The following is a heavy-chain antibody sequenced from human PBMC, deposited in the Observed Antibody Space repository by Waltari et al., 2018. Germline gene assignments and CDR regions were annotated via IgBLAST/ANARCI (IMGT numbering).Heavy chain of an antibody. D-gene: IGHD2-21*02. J-gene: IGHJ4*02. Sequence: EVQLVVSGGGLVQPGGSLRLSCAAYGFTFSSFWMHWVRQAPGKGLVCVSRVNGDGSGTTYADSVKGRFTISRDNAKNTLYLQMNSLSAEDTAVYYCVRGYGRGVTNGDYFEYWGQGTLVTVSS. CDR2: VNGDGSGT. CDR3: VRGYGRGVTNGDYFEY. CDR1: GFTFSSFW. V-gene: IGHV3-74*01.